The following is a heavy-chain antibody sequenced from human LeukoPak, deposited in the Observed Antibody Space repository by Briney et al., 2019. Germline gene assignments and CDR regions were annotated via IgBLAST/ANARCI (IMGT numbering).Heavy chain of an antibody. CDR1: GSTFSSHA. Sequence: GGSLRLSCAASGSTFSSHAMHWIRQAPGKGLEWVAVIWYDGNNKYYVDSVKGRFTISRDNSKNTLYLQMNSLRVEDTAVYYCAREAGYWGQGTLVTVSS. CDR2: IWYDGNNK. CDR3: AREAGY. V-gene: IGHV3-33*01. J-gene: IGHJ4*02.